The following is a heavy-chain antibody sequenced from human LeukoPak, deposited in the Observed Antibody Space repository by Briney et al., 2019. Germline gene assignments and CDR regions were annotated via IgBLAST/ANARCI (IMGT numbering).Heavy chain of an antibody. D-gene: IGHD1-26*01. J-gene: IGHJ4*02. CDR2: MYTRGRT. CDR3: ANGGNSGSYFED. V-gene: IGHV4-4*07. Sequence: SETLSLTCTVSGASIDTYYWSWVRQPAGKGLEWIGRMYTRGRTHYSPSLESRLTMSVDTSKNQFSLKLTSVTAADTAVYYCANGGNSGSYFEDWGQETLVTVSS. CDR1: GASIDTYY.